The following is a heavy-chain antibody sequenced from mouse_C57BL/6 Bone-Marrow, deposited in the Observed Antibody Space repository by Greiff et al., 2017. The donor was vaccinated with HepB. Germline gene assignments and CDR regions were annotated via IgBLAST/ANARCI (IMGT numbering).Heavy chain of an antibody. Sequence: QVQLQQPGAELVRPGTSVKLSCKASGYTFTSYWMHWVKQRPGQGLEWIGVIDPSDSYTNYNQKFKGKATLTVDTSSSTAYMQLSSLTSEDSAVYYCARGGLNWEWYFDVWGTGTSVTVSS. CDR2: IDPSDSYT. CDR3: ARGGLNWEWYFDV. J-gene: IGHJ1*03. CDR1: GYTFTSYW. D-gene: IGHD4-1*02. V-gene: IGHV1-59*01.